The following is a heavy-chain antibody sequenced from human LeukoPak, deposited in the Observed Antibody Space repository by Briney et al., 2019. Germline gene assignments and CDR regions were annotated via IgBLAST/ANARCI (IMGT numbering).Heavy chain of an antibody. CDR3: ARGFIVATEFFYY. CDR2: MNPNSGNT. D-gene: IGHD5-12*01. CDR1: GCTFTSYD. Sequence: ASVKVSCKAAGCTFTSYDINWVRQATGQGLEWMGWMNPNSGNTGYAQKFQGRVTMTRNTSISTAYMELSSLRSEDTAVYYCARGFIVATEFFYYWGQGTLVTVSS. V-gene: IGHV1-8*01. J-gene: IGHJ4*02.